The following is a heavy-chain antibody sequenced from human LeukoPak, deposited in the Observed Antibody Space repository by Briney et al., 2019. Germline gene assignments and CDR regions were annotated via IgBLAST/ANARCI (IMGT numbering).Heavy chain of an antibody. CDR1: GFTFDNYA. D-gene: IGHD2-15*01. CDR3: AREDCSRGHCYGALDV. V-gene: IGHV3-23*01. Sequence: GGSLRLSCVISGFTFDNYAMGWVRQAPGKGLEWVSSVDGSGRNTYFAGSVKGRFTISRDNSKNTLYLQMNSLRAEDTALYHCAREDCSRGHCYGALDVWGQGTTVTVSS. J-gene: IGHJ6*02. CDR2: VDGSGRNT.